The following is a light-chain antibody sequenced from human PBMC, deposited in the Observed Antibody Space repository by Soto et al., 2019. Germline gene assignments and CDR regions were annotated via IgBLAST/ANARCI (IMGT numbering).Light chain of an antibody. CDR1: QPLGAW. V-gene: IGKV1-12*01. J-gene: IGKJ4*01. CDR2: ATS. CDR3: QQADIFQLT. Sequence: DIQMTQFPSSVSASVGDRVTITCRASQPLGAWLAWYQQKPGKAPKLLIYATSTLESGVPSRFSGSGSGTEFALPIGSLRPGDFANYYCQQADIFQLTLGGGTRVEIK.